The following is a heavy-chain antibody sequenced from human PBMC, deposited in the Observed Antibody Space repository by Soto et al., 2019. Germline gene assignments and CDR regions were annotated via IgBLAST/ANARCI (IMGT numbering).Heavy chain of an antibody. CDR3: ASGVYGYHSDY. Sequence: SETLSLTCAVYGGSFSGYYWSWIRQPPGKGLEWIGEINHSGSTNYNPSLKSRVTISVDTSKNQFSLKLSSVTAADTAVYYCASGVYGYHSDYRGQGTLVLVSS. CDR1: GGSFSGYY. J-gene: IGHJ4*02. D-gene: IGHD5-18*01. CDR2: INHSGST. V-gene: IGHV4-34*01.